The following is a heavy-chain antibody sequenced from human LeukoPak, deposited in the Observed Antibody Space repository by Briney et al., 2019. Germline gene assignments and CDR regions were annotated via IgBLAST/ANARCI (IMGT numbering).Heavy chain of an antibody. CDR3: ARGSFGSGRAYYFDY. CDR1: GGPISSYS. CDR2: IYYSGST. V-gene: IGHV4-59*01. J-gene: IGHJ4*02. D-gene: IGHD3-10*01. Sequence: SETLSLTCTVSGGPISSYSWSWIRQPPGKGLEWIGYIYYSGSTNYNPSLKSRVTISVDTSKNQFSLKLSSVTAADTAVYYCARGSFGSGRAYYFDYWGQGTLVTVSS.